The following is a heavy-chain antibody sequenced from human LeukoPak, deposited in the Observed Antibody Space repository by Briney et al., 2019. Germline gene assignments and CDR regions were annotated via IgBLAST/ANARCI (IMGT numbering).Heavy chain of an antibody. J-gene: IGHJ4*02. D-gene: IGHD6-19*01. CDR2: IYYSGST. CDR3: ARTVAGESFDY. CDR1: GGSISSYY. V-gene: IGHV4-59*08. Sequence: ETLSLTCTVSGGSISSYYWSWIRQPPGKGLEWIGYIYYSGSTNYNPSLKSRVTISVDTSKNQFSLKLSSVTAADTAVYYCARTVAGESFDYWGQGTLVTVSS.